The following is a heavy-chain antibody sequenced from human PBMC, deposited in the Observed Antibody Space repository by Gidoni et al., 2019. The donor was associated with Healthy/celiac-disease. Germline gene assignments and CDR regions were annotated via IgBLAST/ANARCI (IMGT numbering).Heavy chain of an antibody. D-gene: IGHD3-22*01. CDR1: GFTFSSYG. Sequence: QVQLVESGGGVVQPVRSLRLSFAASGFTFSSYGMHWVRQAPGKGLEWVAVISYDGSNKYYADSGKGRFTISRDNSKNTLYLQMNSLRAEDTAVYYCAKGNYDSSGYFHYWGQGTLVTVSS. CDR3: AKGNYDSSGYFHY. CDR2: ISYDGSNK. J-gene: IGHJ4*02. V-gene: IGHV3-30*18.